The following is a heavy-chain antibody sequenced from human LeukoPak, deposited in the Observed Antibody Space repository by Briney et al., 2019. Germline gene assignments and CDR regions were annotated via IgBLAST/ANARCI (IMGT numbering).Heavy chain of an antibody. CDR2: ISGSGGST. J-gene: IGHJ4*02. Sequence: GGSLRLSCAASGFTFSSYGMSWVRQAPGKGLEWVSAISGSGGSTYYADSVKGRFTISRDNAKNSLYLQMNSLRAEDTAVYYCAAEYSGSYYYFDYWGQGTLVTVSS. V-gene: IGHV3-23*01. CDR1: GFTFSSYG. CDR3: AAEYSGSYYYFDY. D-gene: IGHD1-26*01.